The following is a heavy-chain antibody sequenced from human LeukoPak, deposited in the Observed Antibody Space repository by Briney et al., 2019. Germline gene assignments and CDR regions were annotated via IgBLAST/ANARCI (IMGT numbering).Heavy chain of an antibody. J-gene: IGHJ4*02. D-gene: IGHD3-22*01. V-gene: IGHV1-18*01. CDR2: ISAYNGNT. CDR3: AKMDSDSSGFFSN. Sequence: GASVKVSCKASGYSFTTYGISWLRQAPGHGLEWIAWISAYNGNTNYADKVRGRVLVTTDISATTAYLELKSLRYDDTGVYYCAKMDSDSSGFFSNWGQGTPVTVSS. CDR1: GYSFTTYG.